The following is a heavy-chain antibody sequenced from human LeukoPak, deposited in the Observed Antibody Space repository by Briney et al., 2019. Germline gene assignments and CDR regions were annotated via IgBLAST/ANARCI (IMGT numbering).Heavy chain of an antibody. V-gene: IGHV1-18*01. Sequence: ASVKVSCKASGYTFTSYAMNWVRQAPGQGLEWMGWISAYNGNTNYAQKLQGRVTMTTDTSTSTAYMELRSLRSDDTAVYYCARVSSGSGSFYYYGMDVWGQGTTVTVSS. CDR1: GYTFTSYA. CDR2: ISAYNGNT. D-gene: IGHD3-10*01. CDR3: ARVSSGSGSFYYYGMDV. J-gene: IGHJ6*02.